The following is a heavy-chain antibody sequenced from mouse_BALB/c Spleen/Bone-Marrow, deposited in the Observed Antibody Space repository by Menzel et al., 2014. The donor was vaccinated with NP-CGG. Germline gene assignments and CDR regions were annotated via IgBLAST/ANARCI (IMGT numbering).Heavy chain of an antibody. J-gene: IGHJ2*01. Sequence: DVHLVESGGGLVKPGGSLKLSCAASGFTFSNYAMSWVRQTPEKRLEWVAIISSGGSYTYYPDSVKGRFTISRDNAKTILYLQMSSLRSEDTAMYYCARQDGFVYWGQGTTLTVSS. CDR3: ARQDGFVY. CDR1: GFTFSNYA. D-gene: IGHD2-3*01. V-gene: IGHV5-9-3*01. CDR2: ISSGGSYT.